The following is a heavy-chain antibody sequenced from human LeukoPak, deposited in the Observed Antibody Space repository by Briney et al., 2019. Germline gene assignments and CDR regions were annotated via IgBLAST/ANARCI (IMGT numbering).Heavy chain of an antibody. J-gene: IGHJ4*02. V-gene: IGHV4-30-2*01. D-gene: IGHD3-22*01. CDR1: GGSISSGGYS. Sequence: MASQTLSLTCAVSGGSISSGGYSWSWIRQPPGKGLEWIGYIYHSGSTYYNPSLKSRVTISVDRSKNQFSLKLSSVTAADTAVYYCARANHYDSQGFDYWGQGTLVTVSS. CDR2: IYHSGST. CDR3: ARANHYDSQGFDY.